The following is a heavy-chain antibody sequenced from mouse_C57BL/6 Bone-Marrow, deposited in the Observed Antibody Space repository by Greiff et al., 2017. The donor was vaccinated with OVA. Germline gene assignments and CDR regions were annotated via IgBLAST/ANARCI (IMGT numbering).Heavy chain of an antibody. CDR2: IFPGSGST. V-gene: IGHV1-75*01. CDR1: GFNIKDDY. CDR3: ARYYGSSYAMDY. Sequence: QVQLQQSGAELVRPGASVKLSCTASGFNIKDDYMHWVKQRPEQGLEWIGWIFPGSGSTYYNEKFKGKATLTVDKSSSTAYMLLSSLTSEDSAVYFCARYYGSSYAMDYWGQGTSVTVSS. J-gene: IGHJ4*01. D-gene: IGHD1-1*01.